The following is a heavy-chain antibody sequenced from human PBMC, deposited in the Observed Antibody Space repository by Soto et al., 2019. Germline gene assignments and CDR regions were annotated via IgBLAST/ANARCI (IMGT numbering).Heavy chain of an antibody. CDR1: GFTFDDFA. J-gene: IGHJ4*02. V-gene: IGHV3-9*01. CDR2: ITWNSDTV. CDR3: AKDSGRDGYTPFDY. D-gene: IGHD5-12*01. Sequence: EVQLVESGGGLVQPGRSLRLSCAASGFTFDDFAMHWVRQGPGKGLEWVSIITWNSDTVAYADSVKGRFTISRDNAENSLYLQMNSLRAEDTALYYCAKDSGRDGYTPFDYWGQGTLVTVSS.